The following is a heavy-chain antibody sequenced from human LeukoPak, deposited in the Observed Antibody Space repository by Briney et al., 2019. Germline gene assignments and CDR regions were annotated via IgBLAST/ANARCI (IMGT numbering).Heavy chain of an antibody. Sequence: ASETLSLTCTVSSGSISSYYWSWIRQPPGKGLEWIGYVYYSGSTNYNPSLKSRVTISVDTSKNQFSLKLSSVTAADTAVYYCARHEKLGQFDYWGQGTLVSVSS. CDR2: VYYSGST. CDR1: SGSISSYY. V-gene: IGHV4-59*08. CDR3: ARHEKLGQFDY. D-gene: IGHD3-10*01. J-gene: IGHJ4*02.